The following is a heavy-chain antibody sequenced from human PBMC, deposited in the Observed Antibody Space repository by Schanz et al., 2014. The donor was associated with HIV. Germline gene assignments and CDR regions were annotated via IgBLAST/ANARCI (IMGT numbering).Heavy chain of an antibody. Sequence: VQLVESGGGVVQPGRSLKLSCVASGFPFNSYGMHWVRQAPGKGLEWVSSISESGGRTFYAGSVKGRFAISRDNSKNTLSLQMTALRTEDTAIYYCAKPEYDSSGNSQTHFDYWGQGTLVSVSS. D-gene: IGHD3-22*01. J-gene: IGHJ4*02. CDR3: AKPEYDSSGNSQTHFDY. CDR1: GFPFNSYG. CDR2: ISESGGRT. V-gene: IGHV3-23*04.